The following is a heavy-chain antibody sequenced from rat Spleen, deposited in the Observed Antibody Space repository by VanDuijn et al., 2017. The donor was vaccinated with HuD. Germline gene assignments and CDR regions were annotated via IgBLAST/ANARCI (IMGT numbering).Heavy chain of an antibody. V-gene: IGHV5-29*01. CDR2: INYDGSRT. D-gene: IGHD1-7*01. J-gene: IGHJ3*01. CDR3: ARPSYGYPFAY. CDR1: GFTFSDYY. Sequence: EVQLVESGGGLVQPGRSLKLSCAASGFTFSDYYMAWVRQAPTKGLEWVATINYDGSRTDYRDSVKGRFTISRDNAKSTLYLQMDSLRSEDTATYYCARPSYGYPFAYWGQGTLVTVSS.